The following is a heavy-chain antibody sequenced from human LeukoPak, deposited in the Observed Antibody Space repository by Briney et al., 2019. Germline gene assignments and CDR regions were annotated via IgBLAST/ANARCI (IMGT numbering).Heavy chain of an antibody. J-gene: IGHJ4*02. D-gene: IGHD1-26*01. Sequence: GGSLRLSCAASGFTFSSYAMSWVRQAPGKGLEWVSAISGSGGSTYYADSVKGRFTISRDNSKNTLYLQMNSLRAEGTAVYYCAKDGYRIVGATCDYWGQGTLVTVSS. CDR2: ISGSGGST. CDR3: AKDGYRIVGATCDY. V-gene: IGHV3-23*01. CDR1: GFTFSSYA.